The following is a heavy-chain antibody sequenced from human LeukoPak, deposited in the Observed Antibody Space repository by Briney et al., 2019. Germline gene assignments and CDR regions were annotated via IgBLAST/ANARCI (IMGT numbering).Heavy chain of an antibody. V-gene: IGHV3-23*01. CDR3: VRPHYGSGNYVGTKDY. J-gene: IGHJ4*02. CDR1: GLSFSSYG. CDR2: VTASGGSA. D-gene: IGHD3-10*01. Sequence: PGGSLRLSCAASGLSFSSYGMSWVRQAPGKGLEWVSGVTASGGSAYYADSVKGRFIISRDNSRNTLFLHMSSLRAEDTAVYYCVRPHYGSGNYVGTKDYWGQGTLVSVSS.